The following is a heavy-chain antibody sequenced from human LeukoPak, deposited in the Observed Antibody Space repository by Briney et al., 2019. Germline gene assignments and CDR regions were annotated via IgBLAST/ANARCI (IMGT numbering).Heavy chain of an antibody. CDR3: TTGNP. J-gene: IGHJ5*02. V-gene: IGHV3-15*01. CDR2: MKSKPEGGTT. CDR1: GFTFVNAS. Sequence: PGGFLRLSCLTSGFTFVNASMSWVRQAPGKGLEWVGLMKSKPEGGTTFYAAPVRGRFTISRDDSRNTLYLQMTSLTIGDTGVYYCTTGNPWGQGTLVTVSS.